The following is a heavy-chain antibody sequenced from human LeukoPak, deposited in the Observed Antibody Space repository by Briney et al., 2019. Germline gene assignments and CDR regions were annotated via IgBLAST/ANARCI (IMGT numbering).Heavy chain of an antibody. V-gene: IGHV4-34*01. CDR3: ARGMTYYYGSGSYKWFDP. J-gene: IGHJ5*02. CDR1: GGSFSGYY. Sequence: SETLSLTCAVYGGSFSGYYWSWIRQPPGKGLEWIGEIDHSGSTNYNPSLKSRVTISVDTSKNQFSLKLSSVTAADTAVYYCARGMTYYYGSGSYKWFDPWGQGPLVTVSS. CDR2: IDHSGST. D-gene: IGHD3-10*01.